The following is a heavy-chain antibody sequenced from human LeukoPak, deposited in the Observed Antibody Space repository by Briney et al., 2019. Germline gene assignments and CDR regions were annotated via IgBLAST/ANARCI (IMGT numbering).Heavy chain of an antibody. Sequence: GGSLRLSCAASGLAVTSNYMSWIRQAPGKGLEWVSVIYSGGDTYYAESVKGRFTISGDDSKNTLYLQMNSLRAEDTAVYYCARPGYSTGAFDYWGQGTLVTVSA. D-gene: IGHD6-25*01. J-gene: IGHJ4*02. CDR3: ARPGYSTGAFDY. CDR2: IYSGGDT. CDR1: GLAVTSNY. V-gene: IGHV3-53*01.